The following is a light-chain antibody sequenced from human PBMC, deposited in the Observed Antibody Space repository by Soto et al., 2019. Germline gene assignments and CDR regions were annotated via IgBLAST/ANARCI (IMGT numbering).Light chain of an antibody. CDR3: PQYCRSARA. V-gene: IGKV3-20*01. CDR2: AAS. J-gene: IGKJ5*01. Sequence: SGLPQSPGTLSLSPGERATLSCRASQSISSTYLAWYQQKLGQAPRLLIYAASSRATGIPDRFSGSGSGTGFTLTICRLEREDFAVYYCPQYCRSARAIGLGTRLEIK. CDR1: QSISSTY.